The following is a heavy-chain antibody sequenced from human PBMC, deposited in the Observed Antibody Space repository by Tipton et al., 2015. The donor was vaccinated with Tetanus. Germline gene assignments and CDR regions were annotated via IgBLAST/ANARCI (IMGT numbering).Heavy chain of an antibody. CDR3: ARDLSGVLPGYSSGWFDY. CDR1: GYTFTGYY. J-gene: IGHJ4*02. D-gene: IGHD6-19*01. V-gene: IGHV1-2*02. Sequence: QLVQSGAEVKKPGASVKVSCKASGYTFTGYYMHWVRQAPGQGLEWMGWINPNSGGTNYAQKFQGRVTMTRDTSISTAYMELSRLRSDDTAVYYCARDLSGVLPGYSSGWFDYWGQGTLVTVSS. CDR2: INPNSGGT.